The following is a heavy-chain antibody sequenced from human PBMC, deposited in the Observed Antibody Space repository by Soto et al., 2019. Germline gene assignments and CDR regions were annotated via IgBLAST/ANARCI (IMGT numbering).Heavy chain of an antibody. CDR2: TPGSGGSA. Sequence: GGSLRLSCAASGFTFGTYAMNWVRQAPGKGLEWVSSTPGSGGSAYYADSVRGRFTISRDNSKNTVYLQLDSLRPEDSAIYYCDQGGSSGWFYFDFWGQGTQVTVSS. J-gene: IGHJ4*02. CDR1: GFTFGTYA. V-gene: IGHV3-23*01. CDR3: DQGGSSGWFYFDF. D-gene: IGHD6-19*01.